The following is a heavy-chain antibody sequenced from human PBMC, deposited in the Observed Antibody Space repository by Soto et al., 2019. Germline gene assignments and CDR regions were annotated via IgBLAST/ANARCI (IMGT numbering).Heavy chain of an antibody. CDR2: MKQDGIEK. V-gene: IGHV3-7*03. CDR3: ARNPPMTRGNGMDV. D-gene: IGHD3-10*01. J-gene: IGHJ6*02. Sequence: GGSLRLSCAASGFTFSGFWMHWVRQAPGKGLVWVANMKQDGIEKYYVDSVKGRFTISRDNAKNSLYLQMNSLRAEDTAVYYCARNPPMTRGNGMDVWGQGTTVTVSS. CDR1: GFTFSGFW.